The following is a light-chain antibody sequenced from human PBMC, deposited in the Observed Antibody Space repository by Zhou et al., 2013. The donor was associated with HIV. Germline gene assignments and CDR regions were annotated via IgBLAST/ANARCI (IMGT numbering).Light chain of an antibody. CDR1: QSIRSW. J-gene: IGKJ2*01. Sequence: DIQMTQSPSTLSASVGDRVTITCRASQSIRSWLAWYQQKLGKAPKLLIYKASSLESGVPSRFSGSGSGTEFTLTISSLQPDDFATYYCQQYDTYPYTFGPGDRSWRSN. V-gene: IGKV1-5*03. CDR2: KAS. CDR3: QQYDTYPYT.